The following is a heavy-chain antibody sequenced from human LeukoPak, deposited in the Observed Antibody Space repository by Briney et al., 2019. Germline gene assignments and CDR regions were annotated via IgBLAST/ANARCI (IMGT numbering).Heavy chain of an antibody. D-gene: IGHD4-17*01. V-gene: IGHV3-23*01. CDR1: GFTFASYA. CDR3: AKGRLTTVISYLFDC. Sequence: GGSLRLSCAASGFTFASYAMSGVRQAPGKGLEWDSSSSGSGGTTYYADSVKGRFTISRDKSQSTLYLQMNSLRADDTAVYYCAKGRLTTVISYLFDCWGQGTLVTVSS. J-gene: IGHJ4*02. CDR2: SSGSGGTT.